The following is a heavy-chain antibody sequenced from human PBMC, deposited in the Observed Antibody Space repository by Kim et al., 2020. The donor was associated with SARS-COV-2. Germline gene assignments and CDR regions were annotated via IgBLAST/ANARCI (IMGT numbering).Heavy chain of an antibody. CDR2: IIPIFGTA. V-gene: IGHV1-69*13. CDR1: GGTFSSYA. J-gene: IGHJ6*02. D-gene: IGHD3-10*01. Sequence: SVKVSCKASGGTFSSYAISWVRQAPGKGLEWMGGIIPIFGTANYAQKFQGRVTITADESTSTAYMELSSLRSEDTAVYYCARDKVRGVITPYYYYYGMDVWGQGTTVTVSS. CDR3: ARDKVRGVITPYYYYYGMDV.